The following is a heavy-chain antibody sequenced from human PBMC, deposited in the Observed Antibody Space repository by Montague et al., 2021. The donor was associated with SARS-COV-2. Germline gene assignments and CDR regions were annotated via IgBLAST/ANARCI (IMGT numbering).Heavy chain of an antibody. J-gene: IGHJ6*03. CDR3: ASSYYYGSGTYVYNYYMDV. Sequence: SETLSLTCTVSGGSVSSSPYYRGWIRQPPGRGLDGVGSITDSGRTYFSPSLKSRLTISVDSSENQFALRLRSVTAADTAVYDCASSYYYGSGTYVYNYYMDVWGKGTTVTVSS. V-gene: IGHV4-39*01. D-gene: IGHD3-10*01. CDR1: GGSVSSSPYY. CDR2: ITDSGRT.